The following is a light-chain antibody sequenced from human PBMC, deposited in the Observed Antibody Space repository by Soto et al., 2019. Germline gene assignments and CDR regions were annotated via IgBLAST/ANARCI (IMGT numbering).Light chain of an antibody. Sequence: EIVLAQSPATLSVSPVERATLPCMASQSVGSYLAWYQQKPGQAPRLLIYGASNRATGIPARFSGSRSGTEFTLTISSLEPEDFAVYYCQQYDSSPRTFGGGTKVDIK. CDR2: GAS. V-gene: IGKV3D-15*01. CDR1: QSVGSY. J-gene: IGKJ4*02. CDR3: QQYDSSPRT.